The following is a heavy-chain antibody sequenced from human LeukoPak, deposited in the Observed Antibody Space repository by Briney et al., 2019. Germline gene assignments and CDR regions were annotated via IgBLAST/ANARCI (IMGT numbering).Heavy chain of an antibody. CDR1: GFTFSSYA. Sequence: GGSLRLSCAASGFTFSSYAVSWVRQAPGKGLEWVSGISNSGGTTYYADSVKGRFTISRDNSKNTLYLQTDSLRAEDTAVYHCAKNLDGVATYFDYWGQGTLVTVSS. J-gene: IGHJ4*02. D-gene: IGHD5-12*01. CDR2: ISNSGGTT. CDR3: AKNLDGVATYFDY. V-gene: IGHV3-23*01.